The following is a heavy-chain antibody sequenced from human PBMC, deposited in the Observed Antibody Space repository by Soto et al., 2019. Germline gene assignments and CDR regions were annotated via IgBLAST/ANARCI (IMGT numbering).Heavy chain of an antibody. V-gene: IGHV3-30*09. Sequence: GGSLRLSCEVSGLAFSGDTMPWIRHAPGTGLAWVAVISYDGSTKHYANPVRGRFAVSRHNSKNTVFLQMNRLRIEDTGVYFCARDRLRTVTAEPAYWGQGTQVTSPQ. CDR3: ARDRLRTVTAEPAY. D-gene: IGHD2-15*01. CDR1: GLAFSGDT. CDR2: ISYDGSTK. J-gene: IGHJ4*02.